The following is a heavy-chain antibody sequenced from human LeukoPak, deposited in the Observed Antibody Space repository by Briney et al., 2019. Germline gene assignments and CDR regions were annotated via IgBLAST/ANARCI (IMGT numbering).Heavy chain of an antibody. CDR2: IYKDGKM. CDR3: ASRHCSGGDCYFAGADPFHH. J-gene: IGHJ4*02. Sequence: GGSLRLSCAASGFTVSSTYMSWVRQAPGKGLEWVSVIYKDGKMYYIDSVKGRFTISRDTSKNTLYLQMNNLRVEDTAVYYCASRHCSGGDCYFAGADPFHHWGQGTLVTVSS. V-gene: IGHV3-53*01. D-gene: IGHD2-21*01. CDR1: GFTVSSTY.